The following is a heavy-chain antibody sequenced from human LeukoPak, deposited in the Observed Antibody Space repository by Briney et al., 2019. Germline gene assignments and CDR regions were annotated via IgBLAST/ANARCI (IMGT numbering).Heavy chain of an antibody. D-gene: IGHD6-19*01. V-gene: IGHV1-18*01. CDR3: ARAAVARSAFDI. CDR1: GYTFTSYG. Sequence: ASVKVSCMASGYTFTSYGISWVRQAPGQGLEWMGWISAYNGNTNYVQKLQGRVTMTTDTSTSTAYMELRSLRSDDTGVYYCARAAVARSAFDIWGQGTMVTVSS. CDR2: ISAYNGNT. J-gene: IGHJ3*02.